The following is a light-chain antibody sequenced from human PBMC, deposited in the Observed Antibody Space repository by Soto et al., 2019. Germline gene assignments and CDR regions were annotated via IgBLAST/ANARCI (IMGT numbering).Light chain of an antibody. J-gene: IGKJ5*01. CDR2: DTS. V-gene: IGKV3-11*01. CDR1: QSVSSR. CDR3: QQRHNWPIT. Sequence: EIVLTQSPATLSLSPWERATLSCRASQSVSSRLAWYQQKPGQAPRLLIYDTSNRATGIPARFSGSGSGTDFTLTISGLEPADLGVYYCQQRHNWPITFGQGTRLEIK.